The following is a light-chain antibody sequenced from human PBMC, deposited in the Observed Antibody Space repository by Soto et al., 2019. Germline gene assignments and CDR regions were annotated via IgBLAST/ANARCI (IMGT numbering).Light chain of an antibody. CDR1: SSDVGDYNY. V-gene: IGLV2-14*01. Sequence: QSVLTQPASVSGSPGQSITVSCTGTSSDVGDYNYVSWYQQHPGKAPKLMIYEVSNRPSGVSDRFSGSKSGNTASLTISGLQAEDEADYYCSSYTSNNSLRYVFGTGTK. J-gene: IGLJ1*01. CDR2: EVS. CDR3: SSYTSNNSLRYV.